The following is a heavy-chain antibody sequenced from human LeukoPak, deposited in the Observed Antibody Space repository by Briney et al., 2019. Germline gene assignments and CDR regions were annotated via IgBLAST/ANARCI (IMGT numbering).Heavy chain of an antibody. D-gene: IGHD1-26*01. CDR2: ISGSGGST. Sequence: GGSLRLSCAASGFTFSSYAMSYAMSWVRQAPGTGLEWVSAISGSGGSTYYADSVKGRFTISRDNSKNTLYLQMNSLRAEDTAVYYCAKSFRGSYYSGFDYWGQGTLVTVSS. J-gene: IGHJ4*02. CDR3: AKSFRGSYYSGFDY. V-gene: IGHV3-23*01. CDR1: GFTFSSYAMSYA.